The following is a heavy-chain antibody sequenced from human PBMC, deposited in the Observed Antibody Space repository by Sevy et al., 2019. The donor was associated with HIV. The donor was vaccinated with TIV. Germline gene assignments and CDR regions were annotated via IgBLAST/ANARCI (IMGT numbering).Heavy chain of an antibody. D-gene: IGHD4-4*01. CDR3: ARHYSNYDPVYGGSRYYYYYGMDV. J-gene: IGHJ6*02. Sequence: SETLSLTCTVSGGSISSSSYYWGWISQPPGKGLEWIGSIYYSGRTYYNPSLKSRVTISVDTSKNQFSLKLSSVTAADTAVYYCARHYSNYDPVYGGSRYYYYYGMDVWGQGTTVTVSS. CDR1: GGSISSSSYY. CDR2: IYYSGRT. V-gene: IGHV4-39*01.